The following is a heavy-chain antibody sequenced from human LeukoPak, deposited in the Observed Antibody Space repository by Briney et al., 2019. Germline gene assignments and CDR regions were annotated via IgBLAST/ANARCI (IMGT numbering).Heavy chain of an antibody. J-gene: IGHJ4*02. V-gene: IGHV4-4*07. D-gene: IGHD3-3*01. CDR2: IHPSGTT. CDR1: DGSISSYH. Sequence: SETLSLTCTVSDGSISSYHWSWIRQPAGKGLEWIGSIHPSGTTNYNLSPKNRLTILVKASTNKSLQQESSVTAADHTVYYCWSGRDTVGYGIFDYWGQGTLRTVSS. CDR3: WSGRDTVGYGIFDY.